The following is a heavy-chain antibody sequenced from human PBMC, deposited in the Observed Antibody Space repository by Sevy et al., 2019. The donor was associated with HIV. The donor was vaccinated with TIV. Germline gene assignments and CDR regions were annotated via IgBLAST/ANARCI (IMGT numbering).Heavy chain of an antibody. CDR2: INPNSGGT. Sequence: ASVKVSCKASGYTFTGYYMHWVRQAPGQGLEWMGWINPNSGGTKYAQKFQGWDTMTRDTSISTAYMELSRLRSDDTAVYYCARSISALLFDYWGQGTLVTVSS. CDR3: ARSISALLFDY. J-gene: IGHJ4*02. CDR1: GYTFTGYY. V-gene: IGHV1-2*04. D-gene: IGHD2-15*01.